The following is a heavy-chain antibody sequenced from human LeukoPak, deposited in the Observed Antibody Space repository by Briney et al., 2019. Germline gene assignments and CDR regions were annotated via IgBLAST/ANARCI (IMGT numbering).Heavy chain of an antibody. CDR1: GFTFSHYA. V-gene: IGHV3-23*01. CDR3: ARGYGHNSGGWLDP. D-gene: IGHD1-1*01. CDR2: LTDSGDAT. J-gene: IGHJ5*02. Sequence: GGSLRLSCAVSGFTFSHYAMNWVRQAPGTGLEWVGSLTDSGDATYYADSVKGRLTISRDNSNSTLYLHISGLRDEDTAVYYCARGYGHNSGGWLDPWGQGTLVTVSS.